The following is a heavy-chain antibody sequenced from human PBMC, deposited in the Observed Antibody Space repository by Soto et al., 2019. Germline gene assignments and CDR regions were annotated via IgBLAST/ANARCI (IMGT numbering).Heavy chain of an antibody. V-gene: IGHV4-61*01. D-gene: IGHD3-22*01. CDR3: ARSMFYSDGINYSPFEY. CDR1: GGSVSSGNYY. J-gene: IGHJ4*02. CDR2: FYYTGSI. Sequence: SETLSLTCTVSGGSVSSGNYYWSWIRQPPGKGLEWIGYFYYTGSINYNPSLKSRVTIFIDASKNQFSLRLSSVTAADTAVYYCARSMFYSDGINYSPFEYWGQGTLVTSPQ.